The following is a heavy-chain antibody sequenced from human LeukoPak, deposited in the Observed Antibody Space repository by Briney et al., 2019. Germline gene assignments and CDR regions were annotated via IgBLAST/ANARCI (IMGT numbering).Heavy chain of an antibody. V-gene: IGHV3-7*01. J-gene: IGHJ5*02. CDR2: LNQDGREK. D-gene: IGHD5-12*01. CDR3: ARVLGTTGYDLLDP. CDR1: GFTFSRYW. Sequence: GGSLRLPCAASGFTFSRYWMTWVRQAPGKGLEWVANLNQDGREKYYMDSVTGRFTISRDNAKNSVFLQMNSLGADDTAVYYCARVLGTTGYDLLDPWGRGTLVTVSS.